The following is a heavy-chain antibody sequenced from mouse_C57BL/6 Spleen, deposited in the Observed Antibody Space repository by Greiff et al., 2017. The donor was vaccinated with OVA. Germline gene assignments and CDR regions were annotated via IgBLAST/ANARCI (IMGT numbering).Heavy chain of an antibody. D-gene: IGHD3-2*02. CDR3: ARPKAAQATYYFDY. V-gene: IGHV5-17*01. J-gene: IGHJ2*01. CDR1: GFTFSDYG. Sequence: EVQLVESGGGLVKPGGSLKLSCAASGFTFSDYGMHWVRQAPEKGLEWVAYISSGSSTIYYADTVKGRFTISRDNAKNTLFLQMTSLRSEDTAMYYCARPKAAQATYYFDYWGQGTTLTVSS. CDR2: ISSGSSTI.